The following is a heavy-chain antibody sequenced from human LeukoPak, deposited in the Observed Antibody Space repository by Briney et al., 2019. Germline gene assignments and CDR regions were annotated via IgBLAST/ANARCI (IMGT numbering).Heavy chain of an antibody. V-gene: IGHV4-34*01. CDR3: ARAATMITFGGVIVAPHDAFDI. Sequence: SETLSLTCAVYGGSFSGYYWSWIRQPPGKGLEWIGEINHSGSTNYNPSLKSRVTISVDTSKNQFSLKLSSVTAADTAVYYCARAATMITFGGVIVAPHDAFDIWGQGTMVTVSS. J-gene: IGHJ3*02. D-gene: IGHD3-16*02. CDR1: GGSFSGYY. CDR2: INHSGST.